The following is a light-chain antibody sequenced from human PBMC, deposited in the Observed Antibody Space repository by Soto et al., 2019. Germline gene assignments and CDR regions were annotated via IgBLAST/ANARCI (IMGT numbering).Light chain of an antibody. J-gene: IGKJ1*01. V-gene: IGKV3-15*01. CDR1: ETVATN. CDR2: GAS. CDR3: QQYFEWPPMT. Sequence: EVVMTQSPATLSVSPGERATLSCRASETVATNLACYQQKHGQAPRLLITGASTRAAGISDRYRGSGSGTELTLTISSLRSEDSSIYYCQQYFEWPPMTFGQGTKVEI.